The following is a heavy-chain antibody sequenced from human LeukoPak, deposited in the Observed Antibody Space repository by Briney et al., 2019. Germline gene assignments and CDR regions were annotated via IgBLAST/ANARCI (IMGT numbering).Heavy chain of an antibody. CDR3: AKDWGPPVFDY. J-gene: IGHJ4*02. V-gene: IGHV3-30*18. CDR1: GFTFSSYG. Sequence: GRSLRLSCAASGFTFSSYGMHWVRQAPGKGLEWVAVISYDGSNKYYADSVKGRFTISRDNSKNTLYLQMNSLRAEDTAVYYCAKDWGPPVFDYWGQGTLVTVSS. CDR2: ISYDGSNK. D-gene: IGHD7-27*01.